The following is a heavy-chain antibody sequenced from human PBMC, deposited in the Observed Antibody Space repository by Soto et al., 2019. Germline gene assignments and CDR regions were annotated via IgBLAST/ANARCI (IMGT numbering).Heavy chain of an antibody. CDR1: GGSFSGYY. CDR3: ARRGFRIPFDY. J-gene: IGHJ4*02. V-gene: IGHV4-34*01. CDR2: INHSGST. Sequence: QVQLQQWGAGLLKPSETLSLTCAVYGGSFSGYYWSWIRQPPGKGLEWIGEINHSGSTNYNPSLKRRVTISVDKSKNQFSLKLSSVTAADTAVYYCARRGFRIPFDYWGQGTLVTVSS.